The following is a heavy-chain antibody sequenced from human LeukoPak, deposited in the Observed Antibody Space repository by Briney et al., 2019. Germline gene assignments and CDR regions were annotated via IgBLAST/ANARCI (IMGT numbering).Heavy chain of an antibody. Sequence: GGSPRLSCAASGFTFSSYAMSWVRQAPGKGLEWVSAISGSGGSTYYADSVKGRFTISRDNSKNTLYPQMNSLRAEDTAVCYCAKDVWYSSGFLDYWGQGTLVTVSS. CDR2: ISGSGGST. CDR3: AKDVWYSSGFLDY. V-gene: IGHV3-23*01. D-gene: IGHD6-19*01. CDR1: GFTFSSYA. J-gene: IGHJ4*02.